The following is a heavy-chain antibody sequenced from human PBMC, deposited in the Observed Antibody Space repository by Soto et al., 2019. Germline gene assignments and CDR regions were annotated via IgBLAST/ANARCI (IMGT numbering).Heavy chain of an antibody. J-gene: IGHJ4*02. D-gene: IGHD2-15*01. CDR2: ISAYNGNT. CDR3: ARVYCSDGSCYSIDY. Sequence: GASVKVSCKASGYTFTSYGISWVRQAPGQGLEWMGWISAYNGNTNYAQKLQGRVTMTTDTSTSTAYMELRSLRSEDTAVYYCARVYCSDGSCYSIDYWGQGTLVTVSS. CDR1: GYTFTSYG. V-gene: IGHV1-18*01.